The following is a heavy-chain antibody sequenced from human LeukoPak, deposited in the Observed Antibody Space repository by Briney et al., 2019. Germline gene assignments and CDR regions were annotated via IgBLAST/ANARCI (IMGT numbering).Heavy chain of an antibody. Sequence: SETLSLTCAVSGGSISSGGYSWSWIRQPPGKGLEWIGYIYHSGSTYYSPSLKSRVTISVDRSKNQFSLKLSSVTAADTAVYYCARGRMGVELRNNYYYYGMDVWGQGTTVTVSS. D-gene: IGHD1-7*01. CDR3: ARGRMGVELRNNYYYYGMDV. CDR1: GGSISSGGYS. V-gene: IGHV4-30-2*01. CDR2: IYHSGST. J-gene: IGHJ6*02.